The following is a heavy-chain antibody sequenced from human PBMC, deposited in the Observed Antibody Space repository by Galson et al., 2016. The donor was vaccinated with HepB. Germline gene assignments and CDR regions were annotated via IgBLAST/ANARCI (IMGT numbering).Heavy chain of an antibody. V-gene: IGHV4-31*03. CDR2: IYYTANT. Sequence: TLSLTCTVSGGSISSGGHYWTWIRQRPGKGLEWIGDIYYTANTHYNPSLRSRVTIGVDTSNNRFSLKLSSVTAADSGVYYCARGKCDFWTDYYQRGYNWFDPWGQGTLVTVSS. J-gene: IGHJ5*02. CDR1: GGSISSGGHY. CDR3: ARGKCDFWTDYYQRGYNWFDP. D-gene: IGHD3/OR15-3a*01.